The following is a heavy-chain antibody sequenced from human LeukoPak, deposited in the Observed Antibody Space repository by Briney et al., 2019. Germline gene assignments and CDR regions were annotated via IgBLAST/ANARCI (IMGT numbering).Heavy chain of an antibody. CDR2: INPNSGGT. J-gene: IGHJ6*03. Sequence: ASVKVSCKASGYTFTDYYMYWVRQAPGQGLEWMGWINPNSGGTSYAQRFQGRVTMTWDTSISTAYMNLSRLTSDDTAVYYCARDRGKISDYYASGRSLHYCVDVWGKGTTVTVSS. V-gene: IGHV1-2*02. CDR3: ARDRGKISDYYASGRSLHYCVDV. CDR1: GYTFTDYY. D-gene: IGHD3-10*01.